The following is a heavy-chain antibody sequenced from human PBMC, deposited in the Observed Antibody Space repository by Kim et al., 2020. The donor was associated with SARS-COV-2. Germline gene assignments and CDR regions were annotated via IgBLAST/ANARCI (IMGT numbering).Heavy chain of an antibody. CDR1: GGTFSSYA. D-gene: IGHD2-15*01. V-gene: IGHV1-69*13. J-gene: IGHJ6*02. Sequence: SVKVSCKASGGTFSSYAISWVRQAPGQGLEWMGGIIPIFGTANYVQKFQGRVTITADESTSTAYMELSSLRSEDTAVYYCASRGPGVVVVAATDDYYYGMDVWGQGTTVTVSS. CDR2: IIPIFGTA. CDR3: ASRGPGVVVVAATDDYYYGMDV.